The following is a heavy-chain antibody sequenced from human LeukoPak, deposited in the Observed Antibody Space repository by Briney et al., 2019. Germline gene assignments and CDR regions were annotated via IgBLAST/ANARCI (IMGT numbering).Heavy chain of an antibody. CDR3: ARGPDSLDY. CDR2: INHSGST. J-gene: IGHJ4*02. Sequence: SETLSLTCAVYGGSFSGYYWSWIRQPPGKGLEWIGEINHSGSTNYNPSLKSRDTISVDTPKNQFSLKLSSVTAADTAVYYCARGPDSLDYWGQGTLVTVSS. V-gene: IGHV4-34*01. CDR1: GGSFSGYY. D-gene: IGHD1-14*01.